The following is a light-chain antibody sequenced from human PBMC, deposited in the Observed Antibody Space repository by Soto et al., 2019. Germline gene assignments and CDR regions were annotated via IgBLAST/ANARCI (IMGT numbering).Light chain of an antibody. CDR3: QQYGSSPYT. CDR2: ATS. V-gene: IGKV3-11*01. J-gene: IGKJ2*01. CDR1: QSVTKS. Sequence: PGERATLSCRASQSVTKSLAWYQQKPGQAPRLLIFATSHRATDIPTRFSGSGSETDFTLTISSLEPEDFAVYYCQQYGSSPYTFGLGTKLEIK.